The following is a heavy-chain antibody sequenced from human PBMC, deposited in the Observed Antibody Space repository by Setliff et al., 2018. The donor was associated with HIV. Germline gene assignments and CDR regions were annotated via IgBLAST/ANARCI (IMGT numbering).Heavy chain of an antibody. CDR1: GGSISSGSSY. CDR2: IYTSGST. V-gene: IGHV4-61*09. Sequence: SETLSLTCTVSGGSISSGSSYWSWIRQPAGQGLEWIGHIYTSGSTNYNTSLKSRVTISVDTSKNQFSLRRSSVTAADTAVYYCARDNSGYDYGWGRYRSYNEFDYWGQGTLVTVSS. J-gene: IGHJ4*02. CDR3: ARDNSGYDYGWGRYRSYNEFDY. D-gene: IGHD3-16*02.